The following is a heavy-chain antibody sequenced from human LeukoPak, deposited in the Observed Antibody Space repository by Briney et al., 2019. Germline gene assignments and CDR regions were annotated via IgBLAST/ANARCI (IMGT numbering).Heavy chain of an antibody. Sequence: ASVKVSYKASGYTFTDYYMHWVRQAPGQGFEWMGWINPNDGDTNYAQKFQGRVTMTRDTSISTAHMEVSRLRSDDTAVYYCARANFLYCSSTTCLFDYWGQGTLVTVSS. CDR1: GYTFTDYY. V-gene: IGHV1-2*02. CDR3: ARANFLYCSSTTCLFDY. CDR2: INPNDGDT. D-gene: IGHD2-2*01. J-gene: IGHJ4*02.